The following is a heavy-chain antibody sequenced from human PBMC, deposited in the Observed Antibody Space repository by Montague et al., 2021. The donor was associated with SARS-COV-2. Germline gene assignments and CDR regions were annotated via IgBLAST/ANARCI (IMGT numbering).Heavy chain of an antibody. CDR3: ARSRDWYLGN. J-gene: IGHJ4*02. D-gene: IGHD3-9*01. CDR1: GGSISSGGYF. Sequence: SETLSLTCTVSGGSISSGGYFWGWIRQPPGKGLEWIASIHIGGTSYLNPSLKSRVTISIDSSKNQFSLNVTSVTAADTAVYLCARSRDWYLGNWGQGTLATVSS. V-gene: IGHV4-39*07. CDR2: IHIGGTS.